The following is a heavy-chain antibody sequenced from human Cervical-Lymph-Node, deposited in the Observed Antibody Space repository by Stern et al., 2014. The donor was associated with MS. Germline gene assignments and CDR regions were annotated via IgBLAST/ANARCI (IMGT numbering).Heavy chain of an antibody. CDR2: IFPGGSDI. V-gene: IGHV5-51*01. CDR3: ARQRYFDY. Sequence: VQLVQSGPEVKRPGESLKISCQASGYTFTSYWIGWVRQMPGKGLEWIAIIFPGGSDIRYSPSFQGQFTISADRSSSTAYLQWNNLKASVTAIYYCARQRYFDYWGQGTLVTVSS. J-gene: IGHJ4*02. CDR1: GYTFTSYW.